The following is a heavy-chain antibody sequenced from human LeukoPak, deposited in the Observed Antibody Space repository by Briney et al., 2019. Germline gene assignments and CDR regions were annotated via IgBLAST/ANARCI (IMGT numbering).Heavy chain of an antibody. D-gene: IGHD3-22*01. J-gene: IGHJ4*02. CDR2: ISWNSGRI. V-gene: IGHV3-9*01. Sequence: GGSLRLSCAASGFTFDDYAMHWVRQAPGKGLEWVSGISWNSGRIGYADSVKGLFTTSRDNAKNSLYLQMNSLRAEDTALYYCAKGLTYYYDSSGQGYWGQGTLVTVSS. CDR3: AKGLTYYYDSSGQGY. CDR1: GFTFDDYA.